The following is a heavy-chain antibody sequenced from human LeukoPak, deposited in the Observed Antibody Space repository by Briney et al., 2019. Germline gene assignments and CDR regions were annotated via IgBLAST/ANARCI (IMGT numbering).Heavy chain of an antibody. D-gene: IGHD3-10*01. CDR2: IYPGDFDT. V-gene: IGHV5-51*01. Sequence: GESLKISCKGSGYSFTSYWIGWVRQMPGKGLEWMGIIYPGDFDTRYSPSFQGQVTISADKSISTAYLQWSSLKASDTAMYYCARQIWFGESLGAFDIWGQGTMVTVSS. J-gene: IGHJ3*02. CDR1: GYSFTSYW. CDR3: ARQIWFGESLGAFDI.